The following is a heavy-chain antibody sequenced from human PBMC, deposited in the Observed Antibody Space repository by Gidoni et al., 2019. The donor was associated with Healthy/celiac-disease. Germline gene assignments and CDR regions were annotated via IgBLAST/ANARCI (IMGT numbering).Heavy chain of an antibody. D-gene: IGHD1-26*01. J-gene: IGHJ4*02. CDR3: ARDIYGGGSSTY. CDR2: ISSSSSYI. Sequence: EVQLVESGGGLVKPGGSLRLSCAASGFTFSSYSMNWVRQAPGKGLEWVSSISSSSSYIYYADSVKGRFTISRDNAKNSLYLQMNSLRAEDTAVYYCARDIYGGGSSTYWGQGTLVTVSS. CDR1: GFTFSSYS. V-gene: IGHV3-21*01.